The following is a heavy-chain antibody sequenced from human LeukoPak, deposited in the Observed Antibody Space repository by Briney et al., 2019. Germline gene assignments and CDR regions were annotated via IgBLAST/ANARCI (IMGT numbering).Heavy chain of an antibody. CDR2: IYYSGST. CDR3: AGRDGYNSFDY. V-gene: IGHV4-59*01. CDR1: GGSISSYY. Sequence: SETLSLTCTVSGGSISSYYWSWIRQPPGKGPEWIGYIYYSGSTNYNPSLKSRVTISVDTSKNQFSLKLSSVTAADTAVYYCAGRDGYNSFDYWGQGTLVTVSS. D-gene: IGHD5-24*01. J-gene: IGHJ4*02.